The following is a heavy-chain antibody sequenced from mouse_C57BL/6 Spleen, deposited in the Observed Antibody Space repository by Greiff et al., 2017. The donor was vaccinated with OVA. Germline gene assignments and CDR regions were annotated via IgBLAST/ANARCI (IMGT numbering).Heavy chain of an antibody. V-gene: IGHV14-4*01. Sequence: VQLQQSGAELVRPGASVKLSCTASGFNIKDDYMHWVKQRPEQGLEWIGWIDPENGDTEYASKFQGKATITADTSSNTAYLQLSSLTSEDTAVYYGTSLYYGSSPWHYFDDGGQGTTLTVSS. CDR3: TSLYYGSSPWHYFDD. J-gene: IGHJ2*01. CDR1: GFNIKDDY. CDR2: IDPENGDT. D-gene: IGHD1-1*01.